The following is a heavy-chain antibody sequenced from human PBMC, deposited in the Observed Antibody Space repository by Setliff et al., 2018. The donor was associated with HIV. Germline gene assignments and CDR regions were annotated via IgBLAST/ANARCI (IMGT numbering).Heavy chain of an antibody. J-gene: IGHJ5*02. V-gene: IGHV4-4*02. Sequence: SETLSLTCAVSGGSITTTNWWTWISQPPGKGLEWIGDIYHSGSSNYNPSLKTRVTISVDKSKNQFSLKLTSVTAADTAVYYCARAFDSSAPWIDLWAQGTLVTAPQ. CDR3: ARAFDSSAPWIDL. CDR1: GGSITTTNW. CDR2: IYHSGSS. D-gene: IGHD3-22*01.